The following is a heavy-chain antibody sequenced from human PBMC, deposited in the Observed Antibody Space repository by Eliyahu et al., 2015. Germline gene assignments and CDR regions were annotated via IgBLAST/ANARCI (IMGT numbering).Heavy chain of an antibody. D-gene: IGHD3-10*01. CDR3: ARDGSGSRRVDY. J-gene: IGHJ4*02. CDR1: GFXFSTYW. CDR2: IKQDGSEK. Sequence: EVQLVESGGGLVQPGGSLRLSCAASGFXFSTYWMXWVRQAPGKGLEWVANIKQDGSEKYYVDSVKGRFTISRDNAKNSLYLQMNSLRAEDTAVYYCARDGSGSRRVDYWGQGTLVTVSS. V-gene: IGHV3-7*01.